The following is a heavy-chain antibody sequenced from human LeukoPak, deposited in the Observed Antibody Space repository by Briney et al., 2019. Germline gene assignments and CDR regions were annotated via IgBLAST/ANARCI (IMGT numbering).Heavy chain of an antibody. V-gene: IGHV1-18*01. CDR1: GYTFYTYG. CDR3: ARAPSQRTTWGENSEPLDY. D-gene: IGHD3-16*01. Sequence: ASVKVSCKASGYTFYTYGISWVRQAPGQGLEWMGWISAYNGNTNYAQKIQGRVTMTTDTSTSTAYMELRSLRSDDTAVYYCARAPSQRTTWGENSEPLDYWGQGTLVTVSS. CDR2: ISAYNGNT. J-gene: IGHJ4*02.